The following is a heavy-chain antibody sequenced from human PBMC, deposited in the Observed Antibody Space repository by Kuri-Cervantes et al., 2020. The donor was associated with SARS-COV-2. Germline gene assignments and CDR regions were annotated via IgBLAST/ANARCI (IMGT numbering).Heavy chain of an antibody. V-gene: IGHV1-8*03. D-gene: IGHD3-16*01. CDR1: GYTFTSYD. J-gene: IGHJ3*02. CDR3: ARWRGGTDAFDI. CDR2: MNPNSGNT. Sequence: GESLKISCKASGYTFTSYDINWVRQATGQGLEWIGWMNPNSGNTGYAQKFQGRVTITRNTSISTAYMELGSLRSEDTAVYYCARWRGGTDAFDIWGQGTMVTVSS.